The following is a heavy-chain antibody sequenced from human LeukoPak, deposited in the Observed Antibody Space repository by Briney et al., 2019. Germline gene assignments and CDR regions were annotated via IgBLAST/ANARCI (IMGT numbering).Heavy chain of an antibody. Sequence: PGGSLRLSCAASGFTFSSYGMHWVRQAPGKGLEWVAVIWYGGSNKYYADSVKGRFTISRDNSKNTLYLQMNSLRAEDTAVYYCAKDGGNWGLDYWGQGTLVSVSS. CDR2: IWYGGSNK. CDR3: AKDGGNWGLDY. V-gene: IGHV3-30*02. J-gene: IGHJ4*02. D-gene: IGHD7-27*01. CDR1: GFTFSSYG.